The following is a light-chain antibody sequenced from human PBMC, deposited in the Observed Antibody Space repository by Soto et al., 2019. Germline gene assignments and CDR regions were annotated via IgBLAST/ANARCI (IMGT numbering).Light chain of an antibody. CDR1: SSDVGGYNY. CDR3: SSYAGSNNLVV. CDR2: EVS. V-gene: IGLV2-8*01. Sequence: QSALTQPPSASGSPXXXXTISCTGTSSDVGGYNYVSWYQQHPGKAPKLMIYEVSKRPSGVPDRFSGSKSGNTASLTVSGLQAEDEADYYCSSYAGSNNLVVFGGGTKLTVL. J-gene: IGLJ2*01.